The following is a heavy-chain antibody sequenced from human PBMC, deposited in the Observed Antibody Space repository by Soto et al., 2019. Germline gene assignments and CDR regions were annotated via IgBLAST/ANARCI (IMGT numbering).Heavy chain of an antibody. V-gene: IGHV3-30*18. D-gene: IGHD5-18*01. CDR1: GFTFSSYG. J-gene: IGHJ4*02. Sequence: QVQLVESGGGVVQPGRSVRLSCADSGFTFSSYGMHWVRQAPGKGLEWVAVISYDGSNKYYADSVKGRFTISRDNSKNTLYLQMNSLRAEDTAVYYCAKPITAMDLAIDYWGQGTLVTVSS. CDR3: AKPITAMDLAIDY. CDR2: ISYDGSNK.